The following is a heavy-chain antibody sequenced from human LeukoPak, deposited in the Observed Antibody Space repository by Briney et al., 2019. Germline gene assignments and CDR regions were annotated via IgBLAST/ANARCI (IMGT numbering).Heavy chain of an antibody. Sequence: GGSLRLSCAASRFTFNDYSMTWIRQAPGKGLEWVSSISNTGSSINYADSVKGRFTISRDNSKNILYLQMNSLRAEDTAVYYCAKDRCSNGIGCLYYYMDVWGKGTMVTISS. D-gene: IGHD2-8*01. J-gene: IGHJ6*03. V-gene: IGHV3-11*04. CDR3: AKDRCSNGIGCLYYYMDV. CDR1: RFTFNDYS. CDR2: ISNTGSSI.